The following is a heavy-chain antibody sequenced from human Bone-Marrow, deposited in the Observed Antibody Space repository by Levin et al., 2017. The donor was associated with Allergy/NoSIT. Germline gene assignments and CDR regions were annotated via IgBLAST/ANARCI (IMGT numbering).Heavy chain of an antibody. CDR1: GYSFTSYW. D-gene: IGHD3-22*01. V-gene: IGHV5-51*01. CDR2: IYPGDSDT. J-gene: IGHJ3*02. Sequence: RGESLKISCKGSGYSFTSYWIGWVRQMPGKGLEWMGIIYPGDSDTRYSPSFQGQVTISADKSISTAYLQWSSLKASDTAMYYCARTPTYYYYDSSGYHDAFDIWGQGTMVTVSS. CDR3: ARTPTYYYYDSSGYHDAFDI.